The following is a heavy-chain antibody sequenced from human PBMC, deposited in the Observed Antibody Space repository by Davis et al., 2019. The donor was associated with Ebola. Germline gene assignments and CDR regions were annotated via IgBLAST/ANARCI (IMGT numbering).Heavy chain of an antibody. J-gene: IGHJ5*02. CDR1: AYTLTELS. V-gene: IGHV1-24*01. Sequence: AASAKVSCKVSAYTLTELSMHWVRQAPGKGLEWMGGFDPEDGETIYAQKFQGRVTMTEDTSTDTAYMELSSLRSEDTAVYYCATDRVGDQDWFDPWGQGTLVTVSS. D-gene: IGHD4-17*01. CDR3: ATDRVGDQDWFDP. CDR2: FDPEDGET.